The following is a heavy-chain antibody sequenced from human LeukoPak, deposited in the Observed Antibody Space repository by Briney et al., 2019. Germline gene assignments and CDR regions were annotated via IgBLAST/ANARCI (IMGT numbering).Heavy chain of an antibody. V-gene: IGHV3-23*01. Sequence: GGSLRLSCAASGFTFSSYAMSWVRQAPGKGLEWVSAISGSGGSTCYADSVKGRFTISRDNSKNTLYLQMNSLRAEDTAVYYCAKDSTSTYSSSWYIPWFDPWGQGTLVTVSS. J-gene: IGHJ5*02. CDR2: ISGSGGST. CDR3: AKDSTSTYSSSWYIPWFDP. D-gene: IGHD6-13*01. CDR1: GFTFSSYA.